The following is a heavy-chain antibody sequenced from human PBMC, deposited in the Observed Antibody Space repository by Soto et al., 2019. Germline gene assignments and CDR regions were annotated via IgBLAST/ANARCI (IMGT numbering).Heavy chain of an antibody. Sequence: GASVKVSCKASGGTFSTYTITWVRQAPGQGLEWMGRIIPIIGIINYAQKFQGRVTISADKFTGTAYMELTGLRSEDTAVYYCARVLGHYYDSSGYRKFNDAFEIWGQGTMVTVSS. V-gene: IGHV1-69*02. D-gene: IGHD3-22*01. CDR2: IIPIIGII. CDR3: ARVLGHYYDSSGYRKFNDAFEI. CDR1: GGTFSTYT. J-gene: IGHJ3*02.